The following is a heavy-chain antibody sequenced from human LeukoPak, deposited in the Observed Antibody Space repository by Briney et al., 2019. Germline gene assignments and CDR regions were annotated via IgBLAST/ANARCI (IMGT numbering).Heavy chain of an antibody. CDR3: AKNRYSYGPFDY. D-gene: IGHD5-18*01. J-gene: IGHJ4*02. CDR2: IRYDGSNK. V-gene: IGHV3-30*02. CDR1: GFTFSSYG. Sequence: GGSLRLSCAASGFTFSSYGMHWVRQAPGKGLEWVGFIRYDGSNKYYADSVKGRFTISRDNSKNTLYLQMNSLRAEETAVYYCAKNRYSYGPFDYWGQGTLVTVSS.